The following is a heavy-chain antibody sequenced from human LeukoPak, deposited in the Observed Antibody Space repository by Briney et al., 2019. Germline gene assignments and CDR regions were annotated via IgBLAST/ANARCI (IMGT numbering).Heavy chain of an antibody. CDR1: GGSISSSSYY. Sequence: SETLSLTCTVSGGSISSSSYYWGWIRQPPGKGLEWIGTIYYSGSTYYDPSLKSRVTISVDTSKNQFSLKLSSVTAADTAVYYCALSQNRVWWLPIPYYYYYMDVWGKGTTVTVSS. V-gene: IGHV4-39*01. CDR3: ALSQNRVWWLPIPYYYYYMDV. J-gene: IGHJ6*03. D-gene: IGHD5-12*01. CDR2: IYYSGST.